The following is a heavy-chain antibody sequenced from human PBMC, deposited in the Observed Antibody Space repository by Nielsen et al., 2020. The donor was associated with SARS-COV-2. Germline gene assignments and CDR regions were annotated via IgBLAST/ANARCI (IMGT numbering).Heavy chain of an antibody. D-gene: IGHD6-13*01. Sequence: GESLKISCAASGFTFSSYSMNWVRQAPGKGLEWVSSISSSSSYIYYADSVKGRFTISRDNAKNSLYLQMNSLRVEDTAVYYCAKGDGDSWSPFLYLDNWGQGTLVTVSS. V-gene: IGHV3-21*04. CDR3: AKGDGDSWSPFLYLDN. J-gene: IGHJ4*02. CDR2: ISSSSSYI. CDR1: GFTFSSYS.